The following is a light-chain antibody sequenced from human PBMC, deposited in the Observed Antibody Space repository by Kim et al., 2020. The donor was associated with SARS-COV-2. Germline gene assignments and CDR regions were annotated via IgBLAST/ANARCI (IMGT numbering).Light chain of an antibody. CDR3: CSYTISSTYV. CDR1: SSDVGGYTY. V-gene: IGLV2-14*03. CDR2: DVS. J-gene: IGLJ1*01. Sequence: SALTQPASVSGSPGQSIAISCTGTSSDVGGYTYVSWYQQHPGKAPKLMIYDVSNRPSGVSDRFSGSKSGNTASLTISGLQAEDEADYYCCSYTISSTYVFGTGTKVTVL.